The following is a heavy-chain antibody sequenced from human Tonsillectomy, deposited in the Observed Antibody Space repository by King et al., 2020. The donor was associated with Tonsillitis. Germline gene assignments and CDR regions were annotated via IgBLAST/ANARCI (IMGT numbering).Heavy chain of an antibody. Sequence: VQLQESGPGLVKPSETLSLTCTVSGASISSYFWSWIRQPAGKGLEWIGRIYTSETTNYNPSLKSRVTMSVDTSKNQFSLRLRSVTAADTAVYYCARDLGYYSLYMDVWGKGTTVTVSS. CDR1: GASISSYF. D-gene: IGHD5-12*01. CDR2: IYTSETT. J-gene: IGHJ6*03. V-gene: IGHV4-4*07. CDR3: ARDLGYYSLYMDV.